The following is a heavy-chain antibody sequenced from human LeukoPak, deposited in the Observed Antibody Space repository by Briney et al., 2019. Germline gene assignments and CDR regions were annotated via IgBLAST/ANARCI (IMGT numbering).Heavy chain of an antibody. CDR3: ARGGASFLEWFKYYGMDV. CDR1: GYTFTSYD. D-gene: IGHD3-3*01. CDR2: MNPNSGNT. Sequence: GASVKVSCKASGYTFTSYDINWVRQATGQGLEWMGWMNPNSGNTGYAQKFQGRVTMTRSTSISTAYMELSSLRSEDTAVYYCARGGASFLEWFKYYGMDVWGQGTTVTVSS. J-gene: IGHJ6*02. V-gene: IGHV1-8*01.